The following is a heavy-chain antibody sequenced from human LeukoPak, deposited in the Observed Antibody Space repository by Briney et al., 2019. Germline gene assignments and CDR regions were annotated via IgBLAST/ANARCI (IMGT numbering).Heavy chain of an antibody. Sequence: SETLSLTCTVSGGSISSSSYYWGWIRQPPGKGLEWIGSIYYSGSTYYNPSLKSRVTISVDTSKNQFSLKLSSVTAADTAVYYCARHFGYMAVWGKGTTLTVSS. CDR3: ARHFGYMAV. CDR1: GGSISSSSYY. CDR2: IYYSGST. J-gene: IGHJ6*03. D-gene: IGHD3-3*01. V-gene: IGHV4-39*01.